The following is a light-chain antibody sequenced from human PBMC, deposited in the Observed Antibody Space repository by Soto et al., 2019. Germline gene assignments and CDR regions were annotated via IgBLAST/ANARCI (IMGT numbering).Light chain of an antibody. CDR3: QQYRT. CDR2: EAS. CDR1: QSVSSSS. J-gene: IGKJ1*01. V-gene: IGKV3D-20*02. Sequence: EILMTQSPATLSVSPGESATLSCRASQSVSSSSLAWYQQNPGQAPRLLIYEASSRATGIPDRFSGSGSGTDFTLTISRLEPEDFAVYYCQQYRTFGQGTKVDIK.